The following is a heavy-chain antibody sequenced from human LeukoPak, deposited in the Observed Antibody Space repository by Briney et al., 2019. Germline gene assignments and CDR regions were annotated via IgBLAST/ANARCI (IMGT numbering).Heavy chain of an antibody. J-gene: IGHJ4*02. CDR2: VYHDGTT. CDR1: GGSISSGNW. V-gene: IGHV4-4*02. CDR3: ARTKYYYDSSGYYYFDY. Sequence: PSGTLSLTCAVSGGSISSGNWWSWVRQPPGKGLEWIGEVYHDGTTNYDPSLKSRVTISVDKSKSQFSLKLSSVTAADTAVYYCARTKYYYDSSGYYYFDYWGQGTLVTVSS. D-gene: IGHD3-22*01.